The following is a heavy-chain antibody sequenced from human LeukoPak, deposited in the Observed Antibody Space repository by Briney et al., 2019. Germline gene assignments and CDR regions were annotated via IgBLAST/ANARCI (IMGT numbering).Heavy chain of an antibody. D-gene: IGHD3-3*01. CDR3: AKLMEGPPSPDY. CDR2: ISGSGGTT. V-gene: IGHV3-23*01. J-gene: IGHJ4*02. CDR1: GFTFSSYA. Sequence: GGSLRLSCAASGFTFSSYAMSWVRQAPGKGLEWVSAISGSGGTTYYADSVKGRFTISRDNSKNTLYLQMNSLRAEDTAVYYCAKLMEGPPSPDYWGQGTLVTVSS.